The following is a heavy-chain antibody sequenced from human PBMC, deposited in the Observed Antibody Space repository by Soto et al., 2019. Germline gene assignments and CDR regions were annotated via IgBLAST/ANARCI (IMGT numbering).Heavy chain of an antibody. CDR2: INPSGGST. CDR3: ARGPYCTNGVCYGGKDDRFDP. CDR1: GYIFTSYY. V-gene: IGHV1-46*01. J-gene: IGHJ5*02. Sequence: ASGKVSCKASGYIFTSYYMHWVRQAPGQGLEWMGIINPSGGSTSYAQKFQGRVTMTRDTSTSTVYMELSSLRSEDMAVYYCARGPYCTNGVCYGGKDDRFDPWGQGTLVTVSS. D-gene: IGHD2-8*01.